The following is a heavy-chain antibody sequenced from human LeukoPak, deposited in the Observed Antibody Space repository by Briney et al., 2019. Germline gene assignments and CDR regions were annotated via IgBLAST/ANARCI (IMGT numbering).Heavy chain of an antibody. CDR3: ASDLVY. J-gene: IGHJ4*02. CDR1: GVTVSSHY. CDR2: IYGIDGT. D-gene: IGHD2-8*02. V-gene: IGHV3-53*01. Sequence: PGGSLRLSCAASGVTVSSHYMNWVRRAPGKGLECVSVIYGIDGTSYADSVKGRFTISRDNSKNTVYLQMNSLRAEDAAVYYCASDLVYWGQGTLVTVSS.